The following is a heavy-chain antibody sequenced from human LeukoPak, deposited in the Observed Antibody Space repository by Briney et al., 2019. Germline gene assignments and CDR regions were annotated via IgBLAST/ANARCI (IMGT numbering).Heavy chain of an antibody. V-gene: IGHV3-23*01. Sequence: GESLRLSCAASGFTFSSHALSWVRQTPGNGLEWVSTVSGSGDTTFYADSVKGRITISRDNSRNTLYLQMHSLRVDDTAIYYCAKDLYPGGIQPRWFDYWGQGALVTVSS. D-gene: IGHD5-18*01. CDR2: VSGSGDTT. CDR1: GFTFSSHA. J-gene: IGHJ4*02. CDR3: AKDLYPGGIQPRWFDY.